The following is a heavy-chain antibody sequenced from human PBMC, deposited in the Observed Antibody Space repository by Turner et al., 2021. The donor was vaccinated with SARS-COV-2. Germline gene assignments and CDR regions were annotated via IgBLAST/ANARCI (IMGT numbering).Heavy chain of an antibody. V-gene: IGHV4-39*01. CDR1: GGSISSSSYF. CDR2: IYYSGTT. Sequence: QVQLQESGPGLVKPSETLSLTCTVSGGSISSSSYFWGWIRRPPTKELEWIGSIYYSGTTYYNPSLKSRVSLSIDPSKNQFSLNLTSVTAADTALFYCARQAAGQGLDYWGRGILVTVSS. D-gene: IGHD3-10*01. CDR3: ARQAAGQGLDY. J-gene: IGHJ4*02.